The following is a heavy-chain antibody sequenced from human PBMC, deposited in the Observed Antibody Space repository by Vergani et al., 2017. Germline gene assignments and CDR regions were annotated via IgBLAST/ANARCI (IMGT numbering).Heavy chain of an antibody. Sequence: QVQLVESGGGVVQPGRSLRLSCAASGFTFSSYGMHWVRQAPGKGLEWVAVISYDGSNKYYADSVKGRFTISRDNSKNTLYLQMNSLRAEDTAVYYCAKXLDLWSGYYTGPDYWGQGTLVTVSS. V-gene: IGHV3-30*18. J-gene: IGHJ4*02. D-gene: IGHD3-3*01. CDR2: ISYDGSNK. CDR1: GFTFSSYG. CDR3: AKXLDLWSGYYTGPDY.